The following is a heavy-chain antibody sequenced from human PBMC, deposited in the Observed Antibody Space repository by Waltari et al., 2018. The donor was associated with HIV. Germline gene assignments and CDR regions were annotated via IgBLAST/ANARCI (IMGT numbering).Heavy chain of an antibody. Sequence: QVQLQESGPGLVKPSQTLSLTCTVSGGSISSGSYYWSWIRQPAGKGLEWIGRIYTSGSTNYNPSLKSRVTISVDTSKNQFSLKLSSMTAADTAVYYCARDRPYYYGSGSLRYFDYWGQGTLVTVSS. CDR3: ARDRPYYYGSGSLRYFDY. CDR1: GGSISSGSYY. CDR2: IYTSGST. D-gene: IGHD3-10*01. J-gene: IGHJ4*02. V-gene: IGHV4-61*02.